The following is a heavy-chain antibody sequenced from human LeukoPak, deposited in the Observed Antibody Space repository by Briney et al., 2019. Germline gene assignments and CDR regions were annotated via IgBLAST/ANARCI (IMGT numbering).Heavy chain of an antibody. CDR2: IYYSVST. D-gene: IGHD2-15*01. CDR1: GGSISSYY. Sequence: SETLSLTCTVSGGSISSYYWSWIRQPPGKGLEWIGYIYYSVSTNYNPSLKSRVTISVDTSKNQFSLKLSSVTAADTAVYYCARLGYCSGGSCYSSSWFDPWGRGTLVTVSS. V-gene: IGHV4-59*08. CDR3: ARLGYCSGGSCYSSSWFDP. J-gene: IGHJ5*02.